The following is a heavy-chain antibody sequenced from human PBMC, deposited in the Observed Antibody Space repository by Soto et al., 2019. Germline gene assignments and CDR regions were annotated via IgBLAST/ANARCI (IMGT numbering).Heavy chain of an antibody. CDR2: IYYSGST. J-gene: IGHJ3*02. D-gene: IGHD4-17*01. CDR3: ATNFPHDYGDYWNAFDI. V-gene: IGHV4-59*01. CDR1: GGSISSYY. Sequence: SETLSLTCTVSGGSISSYYWSWIRQPPGKGLEWIGYIYYSGSTNYNPSLKSRVTISVDTSKNQFCLKLSSVTAADTAVYYCATNFPHDYGDYWNAFDIWGQGTMVTVSS.